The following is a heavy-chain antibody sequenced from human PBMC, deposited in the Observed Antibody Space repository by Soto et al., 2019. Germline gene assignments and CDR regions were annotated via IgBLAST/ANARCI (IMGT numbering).Heavy chain of an antibody. D-gene: IGHD5-12*01. Sequence: PSETLSLTCTVSGGSISGYYWSWVRQPPGKGLEWIGYIYYSGTHNYNPSLKSRLTISVDTSKNQFSLELNSVTAADTAVYYCARVQMATLYFDYWGQGTLVT. CDR2: IYYSGTH. CDR3: ARVQMATLYFDY. V-gene: IGHV4-59*01. CDR1: GGSISGYY. J-gene: IGHJ4*02.